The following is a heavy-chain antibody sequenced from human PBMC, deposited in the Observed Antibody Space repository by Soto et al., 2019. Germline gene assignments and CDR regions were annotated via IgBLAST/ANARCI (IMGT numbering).Heavy chain of an antibody. D-gene: IGHD3-22*01. CDR3: AKAYYDSSGHDAFDV. CDR2: ISGSAGGT. CDR1: GFTFTNYA. J-gene: IGHJ3*01. V-gene: IGHV3-23*01. Sequence: EVLLLESGGGLVQPGGSLRLSCAASGFTFTNYAMSWVRQAPGKGLEWVSVISGSAGGTYYADSVKGRFTISRDNSKNSLYQLMNSLRADDTAVYYCAKAYYDSSGHDAFDVWGQGTMVTVSS.